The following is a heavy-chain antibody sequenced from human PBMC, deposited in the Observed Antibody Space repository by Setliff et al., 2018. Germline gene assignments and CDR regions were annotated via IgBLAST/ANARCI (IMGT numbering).Heavy chain of an antibody. CDR3: ARVSGVPTVPAAIGFDY. CDR1: GGTFSSYA. D-gene: IGHD2-2*01. CDR2: IIPIFGTA. Sequence: ASVKVSCKASGGTFSSYAISWVRQAPGQGLEWMGRIIPIFGTANYAQKFQGRVTITADKSTSTAYMELSSLRSEDTAVYYCARVSGVPTVPAAIGFDYWGQGTLVTVSS. V-gene: IGHV1-69*06. J-gene: IGHJ4*02.